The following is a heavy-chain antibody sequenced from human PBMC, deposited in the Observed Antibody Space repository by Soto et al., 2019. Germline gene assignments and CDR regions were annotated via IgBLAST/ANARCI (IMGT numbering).Heavy chain of an antibody. CDR2: MYSSGTT. CDR3: ARGRFLEWLTD. D-gene: IGHD3-3*01. CDR1: SCSISNFY. J-gene: IGHJ4*02. V-gene: IGHV4-4*07. Sequence: PXETLSLTCAVASCSISNFYWSWIRQPAGKGLEWIGRMYSSGTTYYNPSLKSRITMSIDTSKNQFSLKLTSVTAADTAAYYCARGRFLEWLTDWGQGTLVTVSS.